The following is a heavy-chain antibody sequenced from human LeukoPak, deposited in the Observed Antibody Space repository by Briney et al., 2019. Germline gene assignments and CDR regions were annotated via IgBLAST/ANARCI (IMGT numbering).Heavy chain of an antibody. CDR3: AKDLHKTASFGVVITRNYYYYMDV. Sequence: GGSLRLSCAASGFIFSTYGMHWVRQAPGKVLEWVAIISYDGSNKFYADSVNGRFTISRDNSKNSLYLQMNSLRVEDTAVYYCAKDLHKTASFGVVITRNYYYYMDVWGKGTTVSVS. J-gene: IGHJ6*03. CDR1: GFIFSTYG. V-gene: IGHV3-30*18. CDR2: ISYDGSNK. D-gene: IGHD3-3*01.